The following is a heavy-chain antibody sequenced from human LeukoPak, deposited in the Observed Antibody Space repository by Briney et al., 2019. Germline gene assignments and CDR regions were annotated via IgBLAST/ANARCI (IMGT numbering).Heavy chain of an antibody. J-gene: IGHJ5*02. V-gene: IGHV3-53*01. D-gene: IGHD1-26*01. Sequence: GGSLRLSCAASGFTVRSNYMSWVRQAPGKGLKWVSVSDSGGSTYYADSVKGRFTISRDNSKNTLYLQMNSLRAEDTAVYYCAKSALDSGSYYAPRGWFDPWGQGTLVTVSS. CDR3: AKSALDSGSYYAPRGWFDP. CDR2: SDSGGST. CDR1: GFTVRSNY.